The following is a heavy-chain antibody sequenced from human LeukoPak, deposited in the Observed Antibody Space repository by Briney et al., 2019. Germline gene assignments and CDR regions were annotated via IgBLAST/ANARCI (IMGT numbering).Heavy chain of an antibody. D-gene: IGHD3-22*01. Sequence: GESLKISCKGSGYSFTSYWIGWARQMPGKGLEWMGIIYPGDSDTRYSPSFQGQVTISADKSINTAYLQWSSLKASDTAMYYCARLADDSSGYLSYWGQGTLVTVSS. J-gene: IGHJ4*02. CDR3: ARLADDSSGYLSY. CDR2: IYPGDSDT. CDR1: GYSFTSYW. V-gene: IGHV5-51*01.